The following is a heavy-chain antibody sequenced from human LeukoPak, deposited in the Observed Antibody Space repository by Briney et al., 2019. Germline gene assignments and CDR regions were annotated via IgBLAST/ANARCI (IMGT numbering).Heavy chain of an antibody. CDR3: ARVASDYLGYYYYYMDV. J-gene: IGHJ6*03. Sequence: GGSLRLSCAASGFTVSSNYMSWVRQAPGKGLEWVSVIYSGGSTYYAYSVKGRFTISRDNSKNTLYLQMNSLRAEDTAVYYCARVASDYLGYYYYYMDVWGKGTTVTVSS. CDR1: GFTVSSNY. V-gene: IGHV3-66*02. D-gene: IGHD3-22*01. CDR2: IYSGGST.